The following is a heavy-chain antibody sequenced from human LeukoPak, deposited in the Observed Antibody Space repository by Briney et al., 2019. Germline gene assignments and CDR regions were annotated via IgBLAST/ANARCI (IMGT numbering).Heavy chain of an antibody. J-gene: IGHJ3*02. V-gene: IGHV1-69*05. CDR1: GGTFSSYA. CDR2: IIPIFGTA. Sequence: SVKVSCKASGGTFSSYAITWVRQAPGQGLEWMGGIIPIFGTANYAQKFQGRVTITTDESTSTAYMELSSLRSEDTAVYYCARRDGGAFDIWGQGTMVTVSS. CDR3: ARRDGGAFDI. D-gene: IGHD5-24*01.